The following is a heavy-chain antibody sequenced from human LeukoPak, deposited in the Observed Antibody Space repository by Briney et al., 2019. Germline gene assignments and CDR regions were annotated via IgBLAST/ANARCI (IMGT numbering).Heavy chain of an antibody. J-gene: IGHJ5*02. CDR1: GGSISSSSYY. Sequence: SETLSLTCTVSGGSISSSSYYWGWIRQPPGKGLEWIGSIYYSGSTYYNPSLKSRVTISVDTSKNQFSLKLSSVTAADTAVYYCASIPIIVYNWNGENWFDPWGQGTLVTVSS. D-gene: IGHD1-20*01. CDR2: IYYSGST. CDR3: ASIPIIVYNWNGENWFDP. V-gene: IGHV4-39*01.